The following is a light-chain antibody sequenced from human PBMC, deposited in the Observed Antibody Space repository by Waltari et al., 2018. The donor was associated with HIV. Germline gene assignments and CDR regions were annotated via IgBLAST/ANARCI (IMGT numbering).Light chain of an antibody. Sequence: QSALTQPAAVSGSFGQSITISCTGTSSDVGVYNLFSWYQYQPGKAPKLIIYEVSKRPSGVSNRFSGSKSGNTASLTVSGLQAEDEAHYYCCSYARSGIPFGGGTKLTVL. CDR1: SSDVGVYNL. J-gene: IGLJ2*01. CDR3: CSYARSGIP. V-gene: IGLV2-23*02. CDR2: EVS.